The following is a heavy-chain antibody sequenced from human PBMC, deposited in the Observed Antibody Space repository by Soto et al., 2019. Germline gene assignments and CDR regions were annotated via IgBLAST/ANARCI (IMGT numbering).Heavy chain of an antibody. CDR1: GGCIRSRSYY. V-gene: IGHV4-39*07. J-gene: IGHJ6*02. CDR2: IYYSGST. D-gene: IGHD6-13*01. CDR3: ARVWSGYSSSWYYHYYYGMDV. Sequence: SATLSLGCTVSGGCIRSRSYYWGWIRQPPVKVLEWIGSIYYSGSTYYNPSLKSRVTISVDTSKNQFSLKLSSVTAADTAVYYCARVWSGYSSSWYYHYYYGMDVWGQGTTVT.